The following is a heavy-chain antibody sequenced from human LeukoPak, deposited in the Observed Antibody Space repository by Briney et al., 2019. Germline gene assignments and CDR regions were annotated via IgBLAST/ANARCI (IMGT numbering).Heavy chain of an antibody. Sequence: GGSLRLSCAASGFAFSDYYMNWVRQAPGKGLEWVSYISSSSNYTNYADSVKGRFTPSRDNAKNSLYLQMNSLRVEDTAVYYCARGGGSSWCLDCWGQGTLVTVSS. CDR3: ARGGGSSWCLDC. CDR2: ISSSSNYT. V-gene: IGHV3-11*06. CDR1: GFAFSDYY. J-gene: IGHJ4*02. D-gene: IGHD6-13*01.